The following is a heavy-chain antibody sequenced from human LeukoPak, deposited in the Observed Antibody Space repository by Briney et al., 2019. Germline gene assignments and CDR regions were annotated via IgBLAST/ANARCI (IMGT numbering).Heavy chain of an antibody. Sequence: GGSLRLSCAASGFTISTYTINWVRQAPGKGLELVSSISTSSSYIYYADSVKGRFTISRNNAKNSLYLQMNSLRAEDTAVYYCARGRVGQWLVDAFDIWGQGTMVTVSS. CDR1: GFTISTYT. CDR3: ARGRVGQWLVDAFDI. J-gene: IGHJ3*02. V-gene: IGHV3-21*01. D-gene: IGHD6-19*01. CDR2: ISTSSSYI.